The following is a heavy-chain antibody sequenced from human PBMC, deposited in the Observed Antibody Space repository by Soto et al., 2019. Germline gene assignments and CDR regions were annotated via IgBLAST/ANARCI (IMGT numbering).Heavy chain of an antibody. D-gene: IGHD1-26*01. CDR1: GGAVRGSRCY. J-gene: IGHJ3*02. Sequence: SQRLSRTCTVLGGAVRGSRCYCYWIRQPPGKGLEWIASIKYSGTTFYNPSLKSRVTLSVDTSKNQFALKLSSVTAAETAVYYCARHGITGSYYDAFDIWGQGTMVT. CDR3: ARHGITGSYYDAFDI. V-gene: IGHV4-39*01. CDR2: IKYSGTT.